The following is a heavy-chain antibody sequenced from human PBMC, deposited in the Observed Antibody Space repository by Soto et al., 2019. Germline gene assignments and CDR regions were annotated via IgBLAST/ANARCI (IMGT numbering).Heavy chain of an antibody. J-gene: IGHJ4*02. CDR2: INHSGST. V-gene: IGHV4-34*01. D-gene: IGHD3-22*01. CDR3: ASLNSPADSSGLPPDY. Sequence: SETLSLTCAVYGGSFSGYYWSWIRQPPGKGLEWIGEINHSGSTNYNPSLKSRVTISVDTSKNQFSLKLSSVTAADTAVYYCASLNSPADSSGLPPDYWGQGTLVTAPQ. CDR1: GGSFSGYY.